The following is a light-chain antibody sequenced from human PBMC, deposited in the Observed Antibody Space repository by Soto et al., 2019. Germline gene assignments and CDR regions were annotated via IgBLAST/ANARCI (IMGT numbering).Light chain of an antibody. V-gene: IGKV1-27*01. J-gene: IGKJ3*01. CDR2: AAS. CDR1: QDIRNF. Sequence: DIQMTQSPPSLSASVGDRVTITCRASQDIRNFVAWYQQKPGKAPKLLIYAASTLQSGVPSRFSGSGSGTDFTLTINSLQPEDVATYSCQKYSSVPVFGPWTKVEIK. CDR3: QKYSSVPV.